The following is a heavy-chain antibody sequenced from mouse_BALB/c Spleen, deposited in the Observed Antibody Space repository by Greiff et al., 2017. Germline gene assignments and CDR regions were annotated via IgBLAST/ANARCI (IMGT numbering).Heavy chain of an antibody. V-gene: IGHV2-9*02. CDR2: IWAGGST. D-gene: IGHD3-1*01. CDR1: GFSLTSYG. Sequence: VKLMESGPGLVAPSQSLSITCTVSGFSLTSYGVHWVRQPPGKGLEWLGVIWAGGSTNYNSALMSRLSISKDNSKSQVFLKMNSLQTDDTAMYYCARARATSWFAYWGQGTLVTVSA. J-gene: IGHJ3*01. CDR3: ARARATSWFAY.